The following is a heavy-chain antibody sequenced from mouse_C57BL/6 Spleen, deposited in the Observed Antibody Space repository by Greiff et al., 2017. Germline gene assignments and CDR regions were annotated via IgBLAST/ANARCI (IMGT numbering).Heavy chain of an antibody. V-gene: IGHV3-6*01. CDR2: ISYDGSN. Sequence: DVKLQESGPGLVKPSQSLSLTCSVTGYSITSGYYWNWLRQFPGNKLEWMGYISYDGSNNYNPSLKNRISITRDTSKNQFFLKLNSVTTEDAATYYCARYDPQDDDVWGTGTTVTVS. J-gene: IGHJ1*03. CDR3: ARYDPQDDDV. D-gene: IGHD2-12*01. CDR1: GYSITSGYY.